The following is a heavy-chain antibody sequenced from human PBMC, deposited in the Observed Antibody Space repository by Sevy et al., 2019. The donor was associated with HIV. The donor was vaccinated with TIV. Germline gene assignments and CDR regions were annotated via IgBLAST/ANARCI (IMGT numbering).Heavy chain of an antibody. CDR1: GGTFSSYA. CDR2: IIPIFGTA. Sequence: ASVKVSCKASGGTFSSYAISWVRQAPGQGLEWMGGIIPIFGTANYARKFQGRVTITADESTSTAYMELSSLRSEDTAVYYCVRQQLVRRYFDYWGQGTLVTVSS. J-gene: IGHJ4*02. D-gene: IGHD6-13*01. V-gene: IGHV1-69*13. CDR3: VRQQLVRRYFDY.